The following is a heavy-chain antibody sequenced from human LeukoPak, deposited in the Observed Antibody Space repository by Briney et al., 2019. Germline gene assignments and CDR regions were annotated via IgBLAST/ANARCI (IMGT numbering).Heavy chain of an antibody. Sequence: ASVKVSCKASGYTFTGYYMHWVRQAPGQGLEWMGWINPNSGGTNYAQKFQGRVTMTRDTSISTAYMELSRLRSDDTAVYYCARESGYGDYSRYYYYMDVWGKGTTVTISS. J-gene: IGHJ6*03. CDR2: INPNSGGT. CDR3: ARESGYGDYSRYYYYMDV. V-gene: IGHV1-2*02. D-gene: IGHD4-17*01. CDR1: GYTFTGYY.